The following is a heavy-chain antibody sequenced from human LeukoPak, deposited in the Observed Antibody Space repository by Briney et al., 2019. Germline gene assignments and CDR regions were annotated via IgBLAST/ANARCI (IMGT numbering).Heavy chain of an antibody. CDR2: LSGSGAGT. CDR1: GFTFSDYA. CDR3: ARPKYSSSWGPHDY. V-gene: IGHV3-23*01. D-gene: IGHD6-13*01. Sequence: GGFLRLSCAASGFTFSDYALGWVRQAPGRGLEWVATLSGSGAGTYYSDSVQGRFTISRDNSKRTLFLQMNSLRAEDTAVYYCARPKYSSSWGPHDYWGQGTLVTVSS. J-gene: IGHJ4*02.